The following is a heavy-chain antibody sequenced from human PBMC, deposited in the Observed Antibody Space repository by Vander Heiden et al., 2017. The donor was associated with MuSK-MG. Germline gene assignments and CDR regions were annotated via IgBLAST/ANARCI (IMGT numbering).Heavy chain of an antibody. CDR3: ARPYESGYFDY. J-gene: IGHJ4*02. Sequence: EVQLVESGGGLVQPGGSLRLSCAASGFTFSSYWMSWVRQAPGKGLEWVANIKEDGSQKYHVSSVRGRSTISRDNAKNSLYLQINSLRAEDTAVYYCARPYESGYFDYWGQGTLVTVSS. D-gene: IGHD3-22*01. V-gene: IGHV3-7*01. CDR2: IKEDGSQK. CDR1: GFTFSSYW.